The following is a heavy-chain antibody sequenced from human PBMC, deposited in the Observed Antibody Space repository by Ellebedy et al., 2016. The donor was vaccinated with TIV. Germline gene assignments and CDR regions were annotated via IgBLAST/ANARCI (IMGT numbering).Heavy chain of an antibody. D-gene: IGHD5-12*01. V-gene: IGHV3-21*04. CDR3: SSVRMATITL. CDR1: GFRFSTYC. Sequence: PGGSLRLSCAASGFRFSTYCMNWVRQAPGKGLEWVSSLSSSGTDGYYADSVKGRFTISRDNAKNSLYLQMNSLRAEDTAVYYCSSVRMATITLWGQGTLVTVSS. J-gene: IGHJ4*02. CDR2: LSSSGTDG.